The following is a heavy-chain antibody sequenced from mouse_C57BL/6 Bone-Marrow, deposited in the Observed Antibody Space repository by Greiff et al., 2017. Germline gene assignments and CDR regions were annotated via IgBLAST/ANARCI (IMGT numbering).Heavy chain of an antibody. CDR1: GYSFTGYY. D-gene: IGHD2-12*01. J-gene: IGHJ4*01. CDR3: ARPLLRNCYAMDY. CDR2: FNPSTGGT. Sequence: EVQLQQSGPELVKPGASVTISCKASGYSFTGYYMNWVKQSPEKSLEWIGEFNPSTGGTTYNQKFKAKATLTVDKSSSTAYMQLKSLTSEDSAVYYCARPLLRNCYAMDYWGQGTSVTVSS. V-gene: IGHV1-42*01.